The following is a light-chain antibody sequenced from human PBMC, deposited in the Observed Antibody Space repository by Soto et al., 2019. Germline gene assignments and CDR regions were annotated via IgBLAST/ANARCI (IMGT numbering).Light chain of an antibody. CDR2: GAS. J-gene: IGKJ4*01. V-gene: IGKV3-20*01. CDR3: QQYGSSRALT. CDR1: QSVSSSY. Sequence: EIVLTQSPGTLSLSPRERATHSCRASQSVSSSYLAWYQQNPGQAPRLLIYGASSRATGIPDRFSGSGSGTDFTLTISRLEPEDFAVYYCQQYGSSRALTFGGGTKVDIK.